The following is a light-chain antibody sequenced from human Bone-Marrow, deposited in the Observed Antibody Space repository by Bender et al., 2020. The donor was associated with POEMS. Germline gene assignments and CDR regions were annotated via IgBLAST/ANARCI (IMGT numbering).Light chain of an antibody. Sequence: QSALTQPASVSGSPGQSITISCTGTTSDIGGSNYVSWYQQHPGKAPKLMIYWVSKRASGVSTRSPGSKSGNTASPTISGLQTEEEADYYCCAYAGGWVFGGGTKLTVL. CDR3: CAYAGGWV. CDR1: TSDIGGSNY. J-gene: IGLJ3*02. CDR2: WVS. V-gene: IGLV2-23*02.